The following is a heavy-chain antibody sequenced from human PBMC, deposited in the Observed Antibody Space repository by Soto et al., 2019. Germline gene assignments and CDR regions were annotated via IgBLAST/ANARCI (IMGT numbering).Heavy chain of an antibody. D-gene: IGHD2-2*01. CDR2: IYWDDDK. Sequence: QITLKESGPTLVKSTQTLTLTCTFSGFSVTTSGASVAWIRQPPGKALEWLALIYWDDDKRYSPSLKTRLSITKDPSKNQVVLTMTNLDPVDTATYYCAHASTSHHQAMDVWGQGTTVTVSS. V-gene: IGHV2-5*02. CDR3: AHASTSHHQAMDV. CDR1: GFSVTTSGAS. J-gene: IGHJ6*02.